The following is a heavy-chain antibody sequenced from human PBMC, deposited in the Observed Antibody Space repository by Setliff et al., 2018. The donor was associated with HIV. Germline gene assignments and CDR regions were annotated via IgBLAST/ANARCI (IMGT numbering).Heavy chain of an antibody. CDR2: IKQDGSEK. V-gene: IGHV3-7*03. CDR3: ARDVRWNQDGGGY. D-gene: IGHD1-1*01. J-gene: IGHJ4*02. CDR1: GFAFSSYW. Sequence: GGSLRLSCAASGFAFSSYWMSWVRQAPGKGLEWVANIKQDGSEKYYVDSVKGRFTISRDNAKNSLYLQMNSLRTEDTAMYYCARDVRWNQDGGGYWGQGTLVTVSS.